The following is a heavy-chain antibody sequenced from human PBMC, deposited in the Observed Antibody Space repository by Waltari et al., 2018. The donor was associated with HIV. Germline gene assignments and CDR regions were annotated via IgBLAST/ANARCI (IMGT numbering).Heavy chain of an antibody. D-gene: IGHD3-22*01. CDR3: AKDFDTSGLPYVVIDS. CDR1: GVTFRSHA. J-gene: IGHJ4*02. Sequence: EVKLVQSGGGLVQPGGSLRLSCTASGVTFRSHAMSWVRQTPGKGLQWVPTMSGSGSHTYYADAAKGRFTISRDNSENTLFLQMTRLRVEDTARYFCAKDFDTSGLPYVVIDSWGQGTLVTVSS. CDR2: MSGSGSHT. V-gene: IGHV3-23*04.